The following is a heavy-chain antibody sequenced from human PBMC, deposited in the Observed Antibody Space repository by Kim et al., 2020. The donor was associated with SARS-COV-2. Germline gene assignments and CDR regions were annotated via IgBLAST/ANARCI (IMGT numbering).Heavy chain of an antibody. J-gene: IGHJ4*02. CDR2: INTNTGNP. CDR3: ARDKVAYYDILTGYDHPYYIDY. Sequence: ASVKVSCKASGYTFTSYAMNWVRQAPGQGLEWMGWINTNTGNPTYAQGFTGRFVFSLDTSVSTAYLQISSLKAEDTAVYYCARDKVAYYDILTGYDHPYYIDYWGKGTLVTVSS. CDR1: GYTFTSYA. D-gene: IGHD3-9*01. V-gene: IGHV7-4-1*02.